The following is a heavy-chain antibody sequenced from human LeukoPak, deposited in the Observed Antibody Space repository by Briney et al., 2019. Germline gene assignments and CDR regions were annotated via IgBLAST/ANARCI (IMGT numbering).Heavy chain of an antibody. V-gene: IGHV3-9*01. D-gene: IGHD3-10*01. J-gene: IGHJ4*02. Sequence: GGSLRLSCAASGFTFDDYAMHWVRQAPGKGLEWVSGISWNSGSIGYADSVKGRFTISRDNAKNSLYLQMNSLRAEDTALYYCAKAGVLLWFGESDGFDYWGQGTLVTVSP. CDR2: ISWNSGSI. CDR1: GFTFDDYA. CDR3: AKAGVLLWFGESDGFDY.